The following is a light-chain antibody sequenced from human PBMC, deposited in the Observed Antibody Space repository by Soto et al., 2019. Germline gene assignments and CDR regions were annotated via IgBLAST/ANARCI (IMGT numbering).Light chain of an antibody. J-gene: IGLJ1*01. CDR2: EVS. CDR3: SSYTSSSTFYV. CDR1: SSDVGGYNY. V-gene: IGLV2-14*01. Sequence: QSVVTRPASVSGSPGQSITISCTGTSSDVGGYNYVSWYQQHPGKAPKLMIYEVSNRPSGVSNRFSGSKSGNTASLTISGLQAEDEADYYCSSYTSSSTFYVFGTGTKVTVL.